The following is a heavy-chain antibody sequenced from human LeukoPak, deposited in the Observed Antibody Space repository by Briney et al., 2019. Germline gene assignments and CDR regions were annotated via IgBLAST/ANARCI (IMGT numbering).Heavy chain of an antibody. V-gene: IGHV3-53*01. CDR1: GFTVSSNY. D-gene: IGHD4-23*01. CDR2: IYSGGST. Sequence: GSLRLSCAASGFTVSSNYMSWVRQAPGKGLEWVSVIYSGGSTYYADSVKGRFTISRDNSKNTLYLQMNSLRAEDTAVYYCARGSRWRVGPYYYGMDVWGQGTTVTVSS. J-gene: IGHJ6*02. CDR3: ARGSRWRVGPYYYGMDV.